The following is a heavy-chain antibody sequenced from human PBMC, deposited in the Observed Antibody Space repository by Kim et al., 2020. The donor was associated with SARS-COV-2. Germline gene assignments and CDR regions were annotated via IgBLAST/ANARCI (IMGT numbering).Heavy chain of an antibody. V-gene: IGHV3-23*01. CDR3: AKVSVVATKTYRYFDL. J-gene: IGHJ2*01. CDR1: GFTFSSYA. Sequence: GGSLRLSCAASGFTFSSYAMSWVRQAPGKGLEWVSGFGGGGVNTYYADSVKGRFTISRDNSKNMLNLQMNGLRAEDTAVYYCAKVSVVATKTYRYFDLWGRGTLVTVSS. D-gene: IGHD5-12*01. CDR2: FGGGGVNT.